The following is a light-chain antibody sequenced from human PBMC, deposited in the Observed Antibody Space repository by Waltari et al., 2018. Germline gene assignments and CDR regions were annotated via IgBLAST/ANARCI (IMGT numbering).Light chain of an antibody. Sequence: SYELTQPPSVSVSPGQTARITCSGDALPKQYAFWYQQKPGQAPVLRIDKETQRPSGIPERFSGASSGTTVTMTISGVQAEDEADYYCLSADSSGTSKVFGGGTKLTVL. CDR2: KET. J-gene: IGLJ3*02. CDR1: ALPKQY. V-gene: IGLV3-25*03. CDR3: LSADSSGTSKV.